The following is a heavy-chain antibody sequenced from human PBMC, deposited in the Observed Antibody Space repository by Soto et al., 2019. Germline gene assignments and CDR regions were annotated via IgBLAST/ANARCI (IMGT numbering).Heavy chain of an antibody. V-gene: IGHV6-1*01. D-gene: IGHD2-21*02. J-gene: IGHJ1*01. CDR3: ARDSTEHCGGDCYLYFQH. CDR2: TYYRSKWYN. Sequence: SQTLSLTCAISGDSVSSNSAAWNWIRQSPSRGLEWLGRTYYRSKWYNDYAVSVKSRITINPDTSKNQFSLQLNSVTPEDTAVYYCARDSTEHCGGDCYLYFQHWGQGTLVTVSS. CDR1: GDSVSSNSAA.